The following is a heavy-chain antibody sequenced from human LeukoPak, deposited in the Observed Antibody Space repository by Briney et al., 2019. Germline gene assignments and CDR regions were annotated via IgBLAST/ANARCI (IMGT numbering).Heavy chain of an antibody. V-gene: IGHV1-69*04. CDR1: GGTFSSYA. CDR3: ARGAVAGPIFDY. Sequence: GSSVKVSCKASGGTFSSYAISWVRQAPGQGLEWMGRIIPILGIANYAQKFQGRVTITADKSTSTAYMELSSLRSGDTAVYYCARGAVAGPIFDYWGQGTLVTVSS. D-gene: IGHD6-19*01. CDR2: IIPILGIA. J-gene: IGHJ4*02.